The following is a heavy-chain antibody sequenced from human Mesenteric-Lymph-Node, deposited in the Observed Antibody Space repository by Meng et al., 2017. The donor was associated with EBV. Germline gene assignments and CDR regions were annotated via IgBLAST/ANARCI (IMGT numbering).Heavy chain of an antibody. Sequence: VQRVRSGAEVKKPGSSGGASGRSSGGTSSSYAISWVRQAPGLGLEWMGGIIPIFGTPYYAQRFQGRVTITADKSTGTAYMDLSSLRSEDTAVYYCARDREEYCSGGSCYGPGYWGQGTLVTVSS. CDR1: GGTSSSYA. D-gene: IGHD2-15*01. CDR3: ARDREEYCSGGSCYGPGY. J-gene: IGHJ4*02. V-gene: IGHV1-69*06. CDR2: IIPIFGTP.